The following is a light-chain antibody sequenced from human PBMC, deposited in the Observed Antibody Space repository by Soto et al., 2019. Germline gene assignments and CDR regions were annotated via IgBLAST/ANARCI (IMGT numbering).Light chain of an antibody. V-gene: IGLV2-8*01. J-gene: IGLJ2*01. CDR2: ELT. CDR1: SSDIGGYDY. Sequence: QSALTQPPSASGSPGQSVTLSCTGTSSDIGGYDYVSWFQHHPGRAPKLMIYELTKRPSGVPDRFSGSRSGNTASLTVSGLQAEDEADYYCSSYAGSNNVIFGGGTKVTVL. CDR3: SSYAGSNNVI.